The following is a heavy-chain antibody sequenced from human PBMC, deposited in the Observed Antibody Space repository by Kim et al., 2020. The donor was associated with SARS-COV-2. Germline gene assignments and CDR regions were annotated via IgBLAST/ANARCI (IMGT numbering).Heavy chain of an antibody. CDR2: INTNTGNP. D-gene: IGHD3-22*01. J-gene: IGHJ4*02. V-gene: IGHV7-4-1*02. Sequence: ASVKVSCKASGYTFTSYAMNWVRQAPGQGLEWMGWINTNTGNPTYAQGFTGRFVFSLDTSVSTAYLQISSLKAEDTAVYYCARDISPWGHYYDSSGYYYDPGFDYWGQGTLVTVSS. CDR1: GYTFTSYA. CDR3: ARDISPWGHYYDSSGYYYDPGFDY.